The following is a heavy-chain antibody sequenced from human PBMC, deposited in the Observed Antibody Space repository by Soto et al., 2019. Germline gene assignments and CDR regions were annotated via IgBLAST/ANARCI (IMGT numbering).Heavy chain of an antibody. D-gene: IGHD3-9*01. CDR2: ISSSGTRM. J-gene: IGHJ6*03. CDR3: AREYYDVLTDYYRYYYIDV. V-gene: IGHV3-11*01. Sequence: QVQLVESGGGLVQPGGSLRLSCTASGFTFSDYYMTWIRQAPGKGLESVSYISSSGTRMYYADSVKGRFTISRDNAKNSLYLQLNSLRAEHTAVYYCAREYYDVLTDYYRYYYIDVWGKGITVTVSS. CDR1: GFTFSDYY.